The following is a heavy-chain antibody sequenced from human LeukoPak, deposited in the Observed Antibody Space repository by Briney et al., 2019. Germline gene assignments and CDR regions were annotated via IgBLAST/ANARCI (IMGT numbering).Heavy chain of an antibody. D-gene: IGHD6-19*01. V-gene: IGHV4-39*07. CDR1: GGSISSSSYY. Sequence: SETLSLTCTVSGGSISSSSYYWGWIRQPPGKGLEWIGSINYSGSTYYNPSLKSRVTISVDTSKNQFSLKLSSVTAADTAVYYCASSGIAVSWFDPWGQGTLVTVSS. J-gene: IGHJ5*02. CDR2: INYSGST. CDR3: ASSGIAVSWFDP.